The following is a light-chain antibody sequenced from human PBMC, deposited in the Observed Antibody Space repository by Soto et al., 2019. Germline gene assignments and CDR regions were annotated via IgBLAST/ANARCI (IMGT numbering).Light chain of an antibody. V-gene: IGLV1-47*02. Sequence: QSVLTQPPSSSGTPGQRGTISCSGSSSNIGSNYVYWYQQLPGTAPKLLIYSNNQRPSGVPDRFSGSKSGTSASLAISGLRSEDEADYYCAAWDDSLSGVVFGGGTKLTV. J-gene: IGLJ2*01. CDR3: AAWDDSLSGVV. CDR1: SSNIGSNY. CDR2: SNN.